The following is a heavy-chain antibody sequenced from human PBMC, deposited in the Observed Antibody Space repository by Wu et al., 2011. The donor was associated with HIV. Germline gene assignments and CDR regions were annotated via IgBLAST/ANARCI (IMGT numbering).Heavy chain of an antibody. V-gene: IGHV3-49*02. CDR3: TRGVYDSGSFLFDP. Sequence: AASVKGRFTISRDDSKSITYLQMSSLKTEDTAVYYCTRGVYDSGSFLFDPWGQGTLVTVSS. D-gene: IGHD3-10*01. J-gene: IGHJ5*02.